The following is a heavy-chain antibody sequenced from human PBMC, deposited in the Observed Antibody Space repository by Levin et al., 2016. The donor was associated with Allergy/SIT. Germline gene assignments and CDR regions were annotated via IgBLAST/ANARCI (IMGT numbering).Heavy chain of an antibody. D-gene: IGHD3-16*01. V-gene: IGHV3-74*01. Sequence: VRQMPGKGLVWVSRINSDGSSTSYADSVKGRFTISRDNAKNTLYLQMNSLRAEDTAVYYCASHYVWGHYYMDVWGKGTTVTVSS. CDR3: ASHYVWGHYYMDV. CDR2: INSDGSST. J-gene: IGHJ6*03.